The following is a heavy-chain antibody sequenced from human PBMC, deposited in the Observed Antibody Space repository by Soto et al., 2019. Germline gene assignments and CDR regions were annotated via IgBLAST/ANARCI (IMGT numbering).Heavy chain of an antibody. Sequence: QVQLQESGPGLVKPSGTLSLTCAVSSGSISSSNWWSWVRQPPGKGLEWTGEIYHSVRTNYNPSLKSRVTISVDKSKNQFSLKLSSVTAADTDVYYCARDLGIAAAASLWGQGTLVTVSS. D-gene: IGHD6-13*01. CDR3: ARDLGIAAAASL. J-gene: IGHJ4*02. CDR2: IYHSVRT. CDR1: SGSISSSNW. V-gene: IGHV4-4*02.